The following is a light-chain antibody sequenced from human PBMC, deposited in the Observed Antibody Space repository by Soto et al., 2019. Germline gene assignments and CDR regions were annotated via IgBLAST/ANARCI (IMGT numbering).Light chain of an antibody. V-gene: IGKV4-1*01. J-gene: IGKJ1*01. CDR2: WAS. Sequence: DIVMTQSPDSLAVSLGERATINCKSSQSVLYSSNNKNCLAWYQQKPGQPPKLLIYWASTRKSGVPDRFSGSGSGTDFTLTISSLQAEDVAVYYCQQYYVTPWTFGQGTKVDIK. CDR1: QSVLYSSNNKNC. CDR3: QQYYVTPWT.